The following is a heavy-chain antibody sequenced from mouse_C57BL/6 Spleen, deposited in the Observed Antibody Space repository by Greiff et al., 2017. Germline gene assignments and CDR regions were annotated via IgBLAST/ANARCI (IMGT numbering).Heavy chain of an antibody. D-gene: IGHD4-1*01. CDR1: GYTFTSYW. Sequence: VQLQQSGAELVMPGASVKLSCKASGYTFTSYWMHWVKQRPGQGLEWIGEIDPSDSYTNYNQKFKGKSTLTVDKSSSTAYMQLSSLTSEDSAVYYCARLTPYYFDYWGQGTTLTVSS. CDR3: ARLTPYYFDY. J-gene: IGHJ2*01. CDR2: IDPSDSYT. V-gene: IGHV1-69*01.